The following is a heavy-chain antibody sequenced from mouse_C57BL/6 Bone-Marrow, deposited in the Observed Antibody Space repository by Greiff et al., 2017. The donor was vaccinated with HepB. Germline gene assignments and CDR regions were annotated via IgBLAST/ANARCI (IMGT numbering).Heavy chain of an antibody. Sequence: DVKLQESGAELVKPGASVKLSCTASGFNIKDYYMHWVKQRTEQGLEWIGRIDPEDGETKYAPQFQGKATTTADTSSNTAYLQLSSLTSEDTAVYDWDRTAYYSNYGWYFDVWGTGTTVTVSS. CDR2: IDPEDGET. J-gene: IGHJ1*03. CDR1: GFNIKDYY. CDR3: DRTAYYSNYGWYFDV. D-gene: IGHD2-5*01. V-gene: IGHV14-2*01.